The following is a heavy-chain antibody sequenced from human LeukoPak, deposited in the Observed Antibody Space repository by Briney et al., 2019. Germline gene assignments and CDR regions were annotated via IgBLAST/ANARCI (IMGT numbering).Heavy chain of an antibody. J-gene: IGHJ4*02. CDR1: GASISTHY. CDR3: ARAGAIATVHLDLDH. Sequence: SETLSLTCTVSGASISTHYWSWIRQPPEKGPEWIGDFYFSGSTNYNPSLKSRATISGDTSKNQFSLNLRSVTAADTAVYYCARAGAIATVHLDLDHWGRGTQVTVSS. CDR2: FYFSGST. D-gene: IGHD6-13*01. V-gene: IGHV4-59*11.